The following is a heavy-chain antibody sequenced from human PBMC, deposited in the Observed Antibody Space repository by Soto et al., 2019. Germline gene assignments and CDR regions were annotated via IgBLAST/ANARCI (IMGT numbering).Heavy chain of an antibody. CDR1: GFTVSSNY. CDR3: ARPCGSGGKKDAFDI. Sequence: EVQLVESGGGLVQPGGSLRLSCAASGFTVSSNYMSWVRQAPGKGLEWVSVIYTGGSTYYADSVKGRFTISRHNSKNTLYLQMNSLRAEDTAVYYCARPCGSGGKKDAFDIWGQGTMVTVSS. J-gene: IGHJ3*02. CDR2: IYTGGST. D-gene: IGHD3-10*01. V-gene: IGHV3-53*04.